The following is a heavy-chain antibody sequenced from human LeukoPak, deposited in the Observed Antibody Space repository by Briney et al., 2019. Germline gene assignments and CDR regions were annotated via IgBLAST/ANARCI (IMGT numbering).Heavy chain of an antibody. CDR2: ITSSSSYT. CDR1: GFTFSTYN. J-gene: IGHJ6*03. D-gene: IGHD3-10*02. V-gene: IGHV3-21*01. Sequence: GGSLRLSCAASGFTFSTYNMNWVRQAPGKGLEWVSSITSSSSYTFYADSVKGRFTISRDNAKKSLYLQMNSLRAEDTAVYYCARVWSFMSIRSMDVWGKGTTVTVSS. CDR3: ARVWSFMSIRSMDV.